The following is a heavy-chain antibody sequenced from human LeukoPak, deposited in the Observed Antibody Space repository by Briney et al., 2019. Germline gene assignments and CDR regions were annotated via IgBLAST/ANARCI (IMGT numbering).Heavy chain of an antibody. Sequence: SVKVSCKASGGTFSSYAISWVRQAPGQGLEWMGGIIPIFGTANYAQKFQGRVTITTDESTSTAYMELSSLRSEDTAVYYCACSYYDFWSGYPNSHNWFDPWGQGTLVTVSS. D-gene: IGHD3-3*01. J-gene: IGHJ5*02. CDR1: GGTFSSYA. CDR3: ACSYYDFWSGYPNSHNWFDP. V-gene: IGHV1-69*05. CDR2: IIPIFGTA.